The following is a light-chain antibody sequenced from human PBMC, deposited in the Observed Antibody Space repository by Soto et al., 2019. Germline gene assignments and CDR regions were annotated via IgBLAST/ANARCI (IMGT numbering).Light chain of an antibody. J-gene: IGLJ2*01. CDR1: SSNIGSNT. CDR3: EVSDASPVGRV. CDR2: GQN. Sequence: QSVLTQPPSASGTPGQRVTISCSGSSSNIGSNTVNWYQQLPGTAPKLLIYGQNQRPSGVPDRISGSKSGTSASLAISGLQSEDESDYYCEVSDASPVGRVFGGGTKLTVL. V-gene: IGLV1-44*01.